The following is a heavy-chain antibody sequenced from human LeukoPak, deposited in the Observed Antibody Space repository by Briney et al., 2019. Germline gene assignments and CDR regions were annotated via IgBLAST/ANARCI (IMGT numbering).Heavy chain of an antibody. CDR3: ARESRPIVVVNPLDY. Sequence: GGSLRLSCAASGFTFSSYAMNWVRQAPGKGLEWVSSITASGTYIYYADSVKGRFAISRDNAKNSLYLQINSLGAEDTAVYYCARESRPIVVVNPLDYWGQGTLVTVSS. V-gene: IGHV3-21*01. CDR1: GFTFSSYA. D-gene: IGHD3-22*01. CDR2: ITASGTYI. J-gene: IGHJ4*02.